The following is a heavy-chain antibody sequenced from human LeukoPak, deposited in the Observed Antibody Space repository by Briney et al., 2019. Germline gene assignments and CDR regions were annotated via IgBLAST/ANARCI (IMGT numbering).Heavy chain of an antibody. CDR2: ISGGGDST. V-gene: IGHV3-23*01. J-gene: IGHJ4*02. Sequence: GGSLRLSCAASGFTFSSYGMSWVRQAPGKGLEWVSGISGGGDSTYYADSVKGRFIIPRDNSKNTLYLQMNSLRAEDTAVYYCARGRMVRGVIIPHDYWGQGTLVTVSS. CDR1: GFTFSSYG. CDR3: ARGRMVRGVIIPHDY. D-gene: IGHD3-10*01.